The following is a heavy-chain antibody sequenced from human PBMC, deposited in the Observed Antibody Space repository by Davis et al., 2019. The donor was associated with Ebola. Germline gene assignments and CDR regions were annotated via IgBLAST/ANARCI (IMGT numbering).Heavy chain of an antibody. CDR2: IYSGGST. Sequence: ETLSLTCTVSGGSISSYYMSWVRQAPGKGLEWVSVIYSGGSTYYADSVKGRFTISRDNSKNTLYLQMNSLRAEDTAVYYCARDLTTVTIDTESLIRYYYYYGMDVWGQGTTVTVSS. V-gene: IGHV3-53*01. CDR3: ARDLTTVTIDTESLIRYYYYYGMDV. D-gene: IGHD4-17*01. CDR1: GGSISSYY. J-gene: IGHJ6*02.